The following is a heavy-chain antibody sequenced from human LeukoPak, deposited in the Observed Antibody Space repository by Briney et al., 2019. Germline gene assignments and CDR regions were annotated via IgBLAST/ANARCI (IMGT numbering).Heavy chain of an antibody. CDR2: ISSSGSTI. J-gene: IGHJ4*02. V-gene: IGHV3-11*04. Sequence: GGSLRLSCAASGFTFSDYYMSWIRQVPGKGLEWVSYISSSGSTIYYADSVKGRFTISRDNAKNSLYLQMNSLRAEDTAVYYCARDGAEKYDFWSGYHFDYWGQGTLVTVSS. CDR1: GFTFSDYY. CDR3: ARDGAEKYDFWSGYHFDY. D-gene: IGHD3-3*01.